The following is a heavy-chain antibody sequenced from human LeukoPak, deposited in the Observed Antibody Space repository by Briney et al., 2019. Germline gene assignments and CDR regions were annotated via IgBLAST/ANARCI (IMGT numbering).Heavy chain of an antibody. D-gene: IGHD3-22*01. CDR3: AKGDYYDSHFDY. Sequence: GESLRLSCAASGFTFSSYGMHWVRQAPGKGLEWVAVISYDGSNKYYADSVKGRFTISRDNSKNTLYLQMNSLRAEDTAVYYCAKGDYYDSHFDYWGQGTLVTVSS. CDR1: GFTFSSYG. V-gene: IGHV3-30*18. CDR2: ISYDGSNK. J-gene: IGHJ4*02.